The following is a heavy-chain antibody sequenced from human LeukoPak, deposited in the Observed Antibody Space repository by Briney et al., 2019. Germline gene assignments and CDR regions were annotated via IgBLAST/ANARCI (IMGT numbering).Heavy chain of an antibody. CDR3: AISPDNWFDP. J-gene: IGHJ5*02. Sequence: PSETLSLTCTVSGGSISRSSHYWGSIRQPPGKGLEWIGSIYYSGSTYYNPSLKSRVTMSVDTSKNQFSLKLSSVTAADTAVYYCAISPDNWFDPWGQGTLVTVSS. CDR1: GGSISRSSHY. CDR2: IYYSGST. V-gene: IGHV4-39*01.